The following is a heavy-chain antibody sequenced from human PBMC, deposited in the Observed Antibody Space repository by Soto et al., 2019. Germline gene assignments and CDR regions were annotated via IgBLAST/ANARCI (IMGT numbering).Heavy chain of an antibody. CDR2: IYSAGNT. CDR3: ARERYYYDSSGYYPTFDY. V-gene: IGHV3-66*01. Sequence: GGSLRLSCAASGFTVSSNYMSWVRQAPGKGLEWISIIYSAGNTYYADSVKGRFTISRDNSKNTLYLQMNSLGAEDTAVYYCARERYYYDSSGYYPTFDYWGQGTLVTVSS. D-gene: IGHD3-22*01. CDR1: GFTVSSNY. J-gene: IGHJ4*02.